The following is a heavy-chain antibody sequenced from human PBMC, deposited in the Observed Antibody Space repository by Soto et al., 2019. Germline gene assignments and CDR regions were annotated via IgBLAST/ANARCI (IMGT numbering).Heavy chain of an antibody. J-gene: IGHJ6*02. V-gene: IGHV1-8*01. D-gene: IGHD6-13*01. CDR3: ATGYSSSYYYYGMDV. CDR1: GYTFTSYD. Sequence: QVQLVQSGAEVKKPGATVKVSCKASGYTFTSYDINWVRQATGQGLEWMGWMNPNSGNTGYAQKFQGRVTMTRNTSISTAYMELSSLRSEDTAVYDCATGYSSSYYYYGMDVWGQGTTVTVSS. CDR2: MNPNSGNT.